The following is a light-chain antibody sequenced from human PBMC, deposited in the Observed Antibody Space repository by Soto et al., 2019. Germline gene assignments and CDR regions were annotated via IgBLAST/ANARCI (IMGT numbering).Light chain of an antibody. CDR1: SSDVGGYNY. J-gene: IGLJ1*01. Sequence: QSALTQPASVSGSPGQSTTISCTGTSSDVGGYNYVSWYQQQSGKAPKLMIHEVSNRPSGVSSRFSGSKSGNTASLTISGLQAEDEADYYCSSYTSSRAYVFGIGTKVTVL. V-gene: IGLV2-14*01. CDR3: SSYTSSRAYV. CDR2: EVS.